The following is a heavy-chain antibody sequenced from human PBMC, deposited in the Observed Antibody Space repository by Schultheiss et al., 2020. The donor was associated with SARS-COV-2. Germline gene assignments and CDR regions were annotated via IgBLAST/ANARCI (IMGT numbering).Heavy chain of an antibody. CDR2: IYYSGST. Sequence: SETLSLTCAVYGGSFSGYYWSWIRQPPGKGLEWIGYIYYSGSTNYNPSLKSRVTISVDTSKNQFSLKLSSVTAADTAVYYCARHLAAAGPSFDYWGQGTLVTVSS. CDR1: GGSFSGYY. CDR3: ARHLAAAGPSFDY. V-gene: IGHV4-34*01. J-gene: IGHJ4*02. D-gene: IGHD6-13*01.